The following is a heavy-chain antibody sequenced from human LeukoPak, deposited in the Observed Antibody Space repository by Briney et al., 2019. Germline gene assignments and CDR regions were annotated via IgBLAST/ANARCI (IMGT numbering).Heavy chain of an antibody. Sequence: ASVKVSCKASGYTFTSYGISWVRQAPGQGLEWMGWISACNGNTNYAQKLQGRVTMTTDTSTSTAYMELRSLRSDDTAVYYCARIGIQLPRLGYFQRWGQGTLVTVSS. D-gene: IGHD5-18*01. J-gene: IGHJ1*01. CDR2: ISACNGNT. V-gene: IGHV1-18*01. CDR3: ARIGIQLPRLGYFQR. CDR1: GYTFTSYG.